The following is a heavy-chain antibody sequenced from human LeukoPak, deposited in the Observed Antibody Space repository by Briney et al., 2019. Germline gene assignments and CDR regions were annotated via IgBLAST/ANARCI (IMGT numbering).Heavy chain of an antibody. D-gene: IGHD2-21*01. J-gene: IGHJ4*02. V-gene: IGHV3-15*07. CDR3: ITPLPYSAQ. CDR1: GFTFSNAY. Sequence: GGSLRLSCAASGFTFSNAYMNWIRQAPGKGLEWVGRIKPKTDGETTEYAAPVKGRFSISRDDSKNMLYLQMNSLKTEDTAVYYCITPLPYSAQGGQGTLVTVSS. CDR2: IKPKTDGETT.